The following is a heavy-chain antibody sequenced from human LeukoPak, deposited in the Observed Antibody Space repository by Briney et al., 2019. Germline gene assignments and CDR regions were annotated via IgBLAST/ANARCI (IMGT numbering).Heavy chain of an antibody. CDR1: GYTFTSYD. Sequence: ASVKVSCKASGYTFTSYDINWVRQATGQGLEWMGWMNPNSGNTGYAQKFQGRVTMTRNTSISTAYVELSSLRSEDTAVYYCARGSSPALLRYFGGRTSNWFDPWGQGTLVTVSS. D-gene: IGHD3-9*01. V-gene: IGHV1-8*02. CDR3: ARGSSPALLRYFGGRTSNWFDP. CDR2: MNPNSGNT. J-gene: IGHJ5*02.